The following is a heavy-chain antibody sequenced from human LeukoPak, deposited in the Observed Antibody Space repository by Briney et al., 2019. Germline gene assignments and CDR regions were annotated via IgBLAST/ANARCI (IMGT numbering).Heavy chain of an antibody. V-gene: IGHV3-21*01. CDR2: ISSSSSYI. J-gene: IGHJ3*02. D-gene: IGHD3-9*01. CDR1: GFTFSSYS. Sequence: GGSLRLSCAASGFTFSSYSMNWVRQAPGKGLEWVSSISSSSSYIYYADSVKGRFTISRDNAKNSLYLQMNSLRAEDTAVYYCARERPELRYFDWIAFDIWGQGTMVTVSS. CDR3: ARERPELRYFDWIAFDI.